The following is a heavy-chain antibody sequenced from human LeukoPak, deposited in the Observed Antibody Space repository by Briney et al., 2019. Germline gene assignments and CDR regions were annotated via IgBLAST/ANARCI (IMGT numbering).Heavy chain of an antibody. CDR1: GGSFSGYN. D-gene: IGHD1-1*01. Sequence: SETLSLTCAVYGGSFSGYNWSWIRQPPGKGLEWIGEINHSGSTNYNPSLKSRVTISVDTSKNQFSLKLSSVTAADTAVYYCARPSSTTGTTVDFDYWGQGTLVTVSS. V-gene: IGHV4-34*01. J-gene: IGHJ4*02. CDR3: ARPSSTTGTTVDFDY. CDR2: INHSGST.